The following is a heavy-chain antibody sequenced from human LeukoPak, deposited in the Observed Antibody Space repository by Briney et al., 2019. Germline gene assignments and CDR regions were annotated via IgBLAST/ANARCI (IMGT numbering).Heavy chain of an antibody. CDR1: GGSISSYY. D-gene: IGHD3-16*02. V-gene: IGHV4-59*01. CDR3: ARGLAGSYRY. Sequence: SEILSLTCTVSGGSISSYYWSWIRQPPGKGLEWIGYIYYSGSTNYNPSLKSRVTISVDTSKNQFSLKLSSVTAADTAVYYCARGLAGSYRYWGQGTLVTVSS. J-gene: IGHJ4*02. CDR2: IYYSGST.